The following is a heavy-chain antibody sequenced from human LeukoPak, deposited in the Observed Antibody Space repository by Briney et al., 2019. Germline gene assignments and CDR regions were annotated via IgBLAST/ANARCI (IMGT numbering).Heavy chain of an antibody. Sequence: GGSLRLSCAASGFTFNNAWMTWVRQAPGKGLEWIGHIKGKSDGGATDYAAAVKGRFTISRDDDSKNTLFLQMNSLKTEDTAMYYCTLRGYSGYDYYGGEGTLVTVSS. D-gene: IGHD5-12*01. CDR1: GFTFNNAW. V-gene: IGHV3-15*01. CDR3: TLRGYSGYDYY. J-gene: IGHJ4*02. CDR2: IKGKSDGGAT.